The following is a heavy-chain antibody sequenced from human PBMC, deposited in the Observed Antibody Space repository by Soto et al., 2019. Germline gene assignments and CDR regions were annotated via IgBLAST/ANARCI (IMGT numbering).Heavy chain of an antibody. CDR3: ARDGGGGYSGYDVGYFDY. V-gene: IGHV1-69*01. CDR1: GGTFSSYA. D-gene: IGHD5-12*01. Sequence: QVQLVQSGAEVKKPGSSVKVSCKASGGTFSSYAISWVRQAPGQGLEWMGGIIPIFGTANYAQKFQGRVTRAAEESTSTGERGRGRLGAEDTAVYYCARDGGGGYSGYDVGYFDYWGQGTLVTVSS. J-gene: IGHJ4*02. CDR2: IIPIFGTA.